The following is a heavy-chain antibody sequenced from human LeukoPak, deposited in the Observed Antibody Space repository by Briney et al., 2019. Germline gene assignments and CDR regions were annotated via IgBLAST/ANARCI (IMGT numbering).Heavy chain of an antibody. CDR2: IYPGDSDT. CDR3: ARQVVPAAIGGLDY. V-gene: IGHV5-51*01. D-gene: IGHD2-2*02. Sequence: GESLKISSRGSGYSFTSYWTGWVRQMPAKGLEWMGIIYPGDSDTRYSPSFQGQVTISADKSISTANLQWSSLKASDTAMYYCARQVVPAAIGGLDYWGQGTLVTVSS. CDR1: GYSFTSYW. J-gene: IGHJ4*02.